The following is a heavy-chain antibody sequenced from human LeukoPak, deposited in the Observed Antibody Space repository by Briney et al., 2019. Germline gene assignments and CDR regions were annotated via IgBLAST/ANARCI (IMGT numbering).Heavy chain of an antibody. CDR2: FYYSGST. CDR1: GGSISSYY. V-gene: IGHV4-59*01. CDR3: ARVDGRDGYNYDYYYYMDV. J-gene: IGHJ6*03. Sequence: PSETLSLTCTVSGGSISSYYWSWIRQPPGKGLEWIGYFYYSGSTNYNPSLKSRVTISVDTSKNQFSLKPSSVTAAGTAVYYCARVDGRDGYNYDYYYYMDVWGKGTTVTVSS. D-gene: IGHD5-24*01.